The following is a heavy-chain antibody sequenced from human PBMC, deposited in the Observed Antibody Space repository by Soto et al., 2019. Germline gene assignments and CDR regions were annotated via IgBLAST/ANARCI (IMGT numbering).Heavy chain of an antibody. Sequence: SETLSLTCTVSGGSISSGGYYWSWIRQHPGKGLEWIGYIYYSGSTYYNPSLKSRVTISVDTSKNQFSLKLSSVTAADTDVYYCARDSRNYDPNYYYYGMDVWGQGTTVTVSS. CDR3: ARDSRNYDPNYYYYGMDV. V-gene: IGHV4-31*03. CDR1: GGSISSGGYY. D-gene: IGHD1-7*01. CDR2: IYYSGST. J-gene: IGHJ6*02.